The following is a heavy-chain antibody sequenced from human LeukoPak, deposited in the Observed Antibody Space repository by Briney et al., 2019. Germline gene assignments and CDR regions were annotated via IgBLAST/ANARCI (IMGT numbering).Heavy chain of an antibody. Sequence: GESLKSSCNGSGYSFTSYWIGWVRQMPGKGLEWMGIMYPANSDTRYKPSFQGQVTMSADRSISTAYLQWSSLKAPDTAIYYCATTRGGNYHWDYWGQGTLVTVSS. CDR2: MYPANSDT. CDR1: GYSFTSYW. CDR3: ATTRGGNYHWDY. V-gene: IGHV5-51*01. D-gene: IGHD3-16*01. J-gene: IGHJ4*02.